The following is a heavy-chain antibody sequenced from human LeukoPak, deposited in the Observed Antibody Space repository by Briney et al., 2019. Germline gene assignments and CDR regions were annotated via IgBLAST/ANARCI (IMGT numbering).Heavy chain of an antibody. CDR1: GFTFSSYS. D-gene: IGHD3-16*01. J-gene: IGHJ6*03. Sequence: GGSLRLSCAASGFTFSSYSMNWVRQAPGKGLEWVSSISSSSSYIYYADSVKGRFTISRDNAKNSLYLQMNSLRAEDTAVYYCARVGGVPDYYYMDVWGKGTTVTISS. CDR2: ISSSSSYI. CDR3: ARVGGVPDYYYMDV. V-gene: IGHV3-21*01.